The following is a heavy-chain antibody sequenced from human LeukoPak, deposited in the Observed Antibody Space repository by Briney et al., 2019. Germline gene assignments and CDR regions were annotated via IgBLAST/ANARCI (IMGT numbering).Heavy chain of an antibody. Sequence: SETLSLTCTVSGGSISSYYWSWIRQPPGKGLEWIGYIYYSGSTNYNPSLKSRVTISVDTSKNQFSLKLSPVTAADTAVYYCATTYDSSGYFYFDYWGQGTLVTVSS. CDR2: IYYSGST. CDR1: GGSISSYY. D-gene: IGHD3-22*01. V-gene: IGHV4-59*01. CDR3: ATTYDSSGYFYFDY. J-gene: IGHJ4*02.